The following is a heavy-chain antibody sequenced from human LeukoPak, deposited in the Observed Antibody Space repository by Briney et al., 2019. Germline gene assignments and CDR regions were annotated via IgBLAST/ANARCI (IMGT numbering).Heavy chain of an antibody. Sequence: GGSLRLSCAASGFTFSTFAMVWVRQPPGKGLEWVSSIFPSGGEIHYADSVRGRFTISRDNSKSTLSLQMNSLRSDDTAVYYCARGAAMVKDSPDYWGQGTLVTVSS. J-gene: IGHJ4*02. CDR2: IFPSGGEI. D-gene: IGHD5-18*01. CDR1: GFTFSTFA. V-gene: IGHV3-23*01. CDR3: ARGAAMVKDSPDY.